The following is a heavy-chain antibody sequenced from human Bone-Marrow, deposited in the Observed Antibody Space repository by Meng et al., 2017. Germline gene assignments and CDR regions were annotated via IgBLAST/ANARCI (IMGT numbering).Heavy chain of an antibody. D-gene: IGHD2/OR15-2a*01. CDR3: ARGQLILRN. CDR2: INHSGST. V-gene: IGHV4-31*03. Sequence: QVQLQEAGPGLVKPSQTLSLTCTVTGGSIGSGGYYWTWIRQPPGKGLEWIGEINHSGSTDYNTSLKSRVTISVGTSKNQFSLKLSSVTAADTAVYYCARGQLILRNWGQGTLVTVSS. CDR1: GGSIGSGGYY. J-gene: IGHJ4*02.